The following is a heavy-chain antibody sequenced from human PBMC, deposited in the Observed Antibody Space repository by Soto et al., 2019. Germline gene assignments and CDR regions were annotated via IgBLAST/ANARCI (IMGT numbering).Heavy chain of an antibody. J-gene: IGHJ3*02. CDR1: GCTFTSSA. CDR2: IVVGRGNT. D-gene: IGHD2-15*01. Sequence: SVKVSCKASGCTFTSSAVQWVRQARGQRLEWIGWIVVGRGNTNYAQKFQERVTITRDMSTSTAYRELSSLRSEDTAVYYCAAVAAANDAFDIWGQGTMVTVSS. CDR3: AAVAAANDAFDI. V-gene: IGHV1-58*01.